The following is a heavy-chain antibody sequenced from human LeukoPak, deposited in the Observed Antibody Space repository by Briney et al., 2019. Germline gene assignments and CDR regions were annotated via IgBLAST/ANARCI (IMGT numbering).Heavy chain of an antibody. J-gene: IGHJ5*02. CDR1: GGSFSGYY. CDR2: INHSGST. D-gene: IGHD6-13*01. V-gene: IGHV4-34*01. Sequence: KASETLSLTCAVYGGSFSGYYWSWIRQPPGKGLEWIGEINHSGSTNYNPSLKSRVTISVDTSKNQFSLKLSSVTAADTAVYYCARGARGYSSSWYSMNWFDPWGQGTLVTVSS. CDR3: ARGARGYSSSWYSMNWFDP.